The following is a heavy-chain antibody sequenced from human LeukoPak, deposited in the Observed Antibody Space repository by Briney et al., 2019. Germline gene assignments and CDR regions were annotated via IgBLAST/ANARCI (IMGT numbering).Heavy chain of an antibody. CDR2: TYYRSKWYN. CDR1: GDSVSSNSAA. Sequence: SQTLSLTCAISGDSVSSNSAAWNWLRQSPSRGLEWLGSTYYRSKWYNDYAVSVKSRITINPDTSKNQFSLQLNSVTPEDTAVYYCARAPDYYYGSGNFDYWGQGTLVTVSS. J-gene: IGHJ4*02. V-gene: IGHV6-1*01. CDR3: ARAPDYYYGSGNFDY. D-gene: IGHD3-10*01.